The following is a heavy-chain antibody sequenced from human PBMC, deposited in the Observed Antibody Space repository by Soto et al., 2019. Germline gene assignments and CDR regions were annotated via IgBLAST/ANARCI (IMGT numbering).Heavy chain of an antibody. Sequence: QVQLQQWGAGLLKPSATLSLTCAVYGGSFSGYYWSWIRQSPGKGLEWIGEINRGGSTNYNPSLKSRVTISVDTSKNQFSRKLSSVTAADTAVYYCARGGREQLVPYREYFQHWGQGTLVIVSS. CDR3: ARGGREQLVPYREYFQH. D-gene: IGHD6-13*01. CDR2: INRGGST. CDR1: GGSFSGYY. V-gene: IGHV4-34*01. J-gene: IGHJ1*01.